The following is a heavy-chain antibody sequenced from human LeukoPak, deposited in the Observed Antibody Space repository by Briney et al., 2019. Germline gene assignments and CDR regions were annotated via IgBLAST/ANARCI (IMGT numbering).Heavy chain of an antibody. CDR1: GYTFIRFW. CDR3: ATGGIYSSNFDY. V-gene: IGHV5-51*01. CDR2: IYPGESET. Sequence: GESLKIFCKSSGYTFIRFWIGWVPQMPGKGLEWMGIIYPGESETRYSPSFQGQVTISVDKSISTAYLQWSSLKASDTAVYYCATGGIYSSNFDYWGQGALGTVSS. D-gene: IGHD5-18*01. J-gene: IGHJ4*02.